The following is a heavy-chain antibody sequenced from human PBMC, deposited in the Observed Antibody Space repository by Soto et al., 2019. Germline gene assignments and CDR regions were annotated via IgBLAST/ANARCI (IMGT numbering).Heavy chain of an antibody. CDR2: IIPMFGTG. V-gene: IGHV1-69*12. J-gene: IGHJ6*02. CDR3: ARRYCISPSCHYYGLDV. Sequence: QVQLVQSGAEVKKPGSSVKVSCKASGGTFSSYTISWVRQAPGQGLEWMGGIIPMFGTGNYAQKFQGRVTITADESTRTAYMELSSLRSEDTAVYYCARRYCISPSCHYYGLDVWGQGTTVTVSS. D-gene: IGHD2-2*01. CDR1: GGTFSSYT.